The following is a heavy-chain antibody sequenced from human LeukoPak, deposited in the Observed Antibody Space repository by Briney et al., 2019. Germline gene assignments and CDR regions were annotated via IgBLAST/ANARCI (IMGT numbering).Heavy chain of an antibody. Sequence: GGSLRLSCAASGFTFSNYAMSWVRQAPGKGLEWVSGISGSGGSTYYADSVKGRFTISRDNSKNTLYLQMNSLRAEDTAVYHCAKDGATPVTTQYYGMDVWGQGTTVTVSS. CDR2: ISGSGGST. V-gene: IGHV3-23*01. D-gene: IGHD4-17*01. CDR1: GFTFSNYA. CDR3: AKDGATPVTTQYYGMDV. J-gene: IGHJ6*02.